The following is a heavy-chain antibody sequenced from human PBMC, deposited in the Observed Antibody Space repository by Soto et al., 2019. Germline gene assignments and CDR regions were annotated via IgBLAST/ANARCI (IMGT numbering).Heavy chain of an antibody. V-gene: IGHV4-31*03. CDR3: ARGGRGSSRHEIYYGMDV. Sequence: PSETLSLTCTVSGGSISSGGYYWSWIRQHPGKGLEWIGYIYYSGSTYYNPSLKSRVTISVDRSKNQFSLKLSSVTAADTAVYYCARGGRGSSRHEIYYGMDVWGQGTTVTVSS. CDR2: IYYSGST. CDR1: GGSISSGGYY. J-gene: IGHJ6*02. D-gene: IGHD6-13*01.